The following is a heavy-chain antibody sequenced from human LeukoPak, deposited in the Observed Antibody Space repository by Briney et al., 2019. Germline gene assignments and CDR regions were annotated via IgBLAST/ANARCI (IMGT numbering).Heavy chain of an antibody. J-gene: IGHJ4*02. CDR3: ARGPGIVGARGLDY. CDR1: GGSFSGYY. CDR2: INHSGST. V-gene: IGHV4-34*01. D-gene: IGHD1-26*01. Sequence: PSETLSLTCAVYGGSFSGYYWSWIRQPPGMGLEWIGEINHSGSTNYNPSLKSRVTISVDTSKNQFSLKLSSVTAADTAVYYCARGPGIVGARGLDYWGQGTLVTVSS.